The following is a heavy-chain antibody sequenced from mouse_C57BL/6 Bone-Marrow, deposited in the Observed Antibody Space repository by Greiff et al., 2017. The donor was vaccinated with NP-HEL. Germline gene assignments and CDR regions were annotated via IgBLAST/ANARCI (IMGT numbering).Heavy chain of an antibody. D-gene: IGHD1-1*01. CDR1: GYTFTSYD. J-gene: IGHJ2*01. CDR2: IYPRDGST. Sequence: LQQSGPELVKPGASVKLSCKASGYTFTSYDINWVKQRPGQGLEWIGWIYPRDGSTKYNEKFKGKATLTVDTSSSTAYMELHSLTSEDSAVYFCARSLHYYGSEYFDYWGQGTTLTVSS. V-gene: IGHV1-85*01. CDR3: ARSLHYYGSEYFDY.